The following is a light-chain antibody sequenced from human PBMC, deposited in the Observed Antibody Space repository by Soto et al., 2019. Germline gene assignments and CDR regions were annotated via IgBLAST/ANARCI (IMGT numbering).Light chain of an antibody. CDR1: SSDVGGYNY. J-gene: IGLJ3*02. CDR2: EVS. V-gene: IGLV2-14*01. CDR3: SSYTSSSTRV. Sequence: QSALTQPASVSGSPGQSITISCTGTSSDVGGYNYVSWYQQHPGKAPKLMIYEVSNRPSGVSNRVSGSKSGNTASLTISGLQAEDVADYYCSSYTSSSTRVFGGGSKLTVL.